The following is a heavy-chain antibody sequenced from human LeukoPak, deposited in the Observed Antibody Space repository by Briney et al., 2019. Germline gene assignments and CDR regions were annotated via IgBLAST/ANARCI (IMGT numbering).Heavy chain of an antibody. CDR1: GYTFTGYY. CDR3: ARTFSVATIDEAL. Sequence: GASVKVSCKASGYTFTGYYMHWVRQAPGQGLEWMGWISAYNGNTNYAQKLQGRVTMTTDTSTSTAYMELRSLRSDDTAVYYCARTFSVATIDEALWGQGTLVTVSS. CDR2: ISAYNGNT. J-gene: IGHJ4*02. D-gene: IGHD5-12*01. V-gene: IGHV1-18*04.